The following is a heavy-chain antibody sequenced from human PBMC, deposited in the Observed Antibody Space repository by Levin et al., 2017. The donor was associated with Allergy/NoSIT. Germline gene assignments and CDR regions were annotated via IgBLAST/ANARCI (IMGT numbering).Heavy chain of an antibody. V-gene: IGHV4-59*01. Sequence: SETLSLTCTVSGDTISSYSWSWIRQPPGKGLEWIGQIYYNGSTYYNPSLKSRVTISVDTSKKHFSLKLSSVTAADTAIFYCARTRPLPPDGHYGMDVWGQGTTVTVSS. CDR2: IYYNGST. J-gene: IGHJ6*02. CDR3: ARTRPLPPDGHYGMDV. CDR1: GDTISSYS. D-gene: IGHD4-17*01.